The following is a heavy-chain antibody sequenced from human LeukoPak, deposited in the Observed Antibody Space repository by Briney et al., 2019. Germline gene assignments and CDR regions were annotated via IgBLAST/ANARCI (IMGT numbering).Heavy chain of an antibody. CDR1: GFTFSSYD. V-gene: IGHV3-13*01. Sequence: GGSLRLSCAASGFTFSSYDMHWVRQATGKGLEWVSAIGTAGDTYYPGSVKGRFTISRENAKNSLYLQMNSLRAGDTAVYYCARDYPSIVGATPFDYWGQGTLVTVSS. CDR2: IGTAGDT. D-gene: IGHD1-26*01. J-gene: IGHJ4*02. CDR3: ARDYPSIVGATPFDY.